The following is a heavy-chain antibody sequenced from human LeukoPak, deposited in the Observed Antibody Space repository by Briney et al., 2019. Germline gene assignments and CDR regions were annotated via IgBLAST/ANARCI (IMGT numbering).Heavy chain of an antibody. J-gene: IGHJ4*02. Sequence: SETLSLTCTVSGDSMSSYYWSWIRQPPGKGLGWIGYIYYRGSTNYNPSLESRVTISVDTSKNQFSLKLSSVIAADTAVYYCARSEINDYSRFWGQGILVTVSS. CDR3: ARSEINDYSRF. V-gene: IGHV4-59*01. CDR1: GDSMSSYY. D-gene: IGHD4-11*01. CDR2: IYYRGST.